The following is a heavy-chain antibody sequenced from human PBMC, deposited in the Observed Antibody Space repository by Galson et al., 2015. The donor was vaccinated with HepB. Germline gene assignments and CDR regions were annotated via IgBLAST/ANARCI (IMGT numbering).Heavy chain of an antibody. CDR1: GIIFSNYG. J-gene: IGHJ6*02. CDR3: AKEETPRSYYGMDV. V-gene: IGHV3-30*18. Sequence: SLRLSCAASGIIFSNYGMHWVRQAPGKGLEWVAGVSHDGSKRYYTDFAEDRFTISRDNSKNTLDLQMNSLRPEDTAVHYCAKEETPRSYYGMDVWGLGTTVTVSS. CDR2: VSHDGSKR.